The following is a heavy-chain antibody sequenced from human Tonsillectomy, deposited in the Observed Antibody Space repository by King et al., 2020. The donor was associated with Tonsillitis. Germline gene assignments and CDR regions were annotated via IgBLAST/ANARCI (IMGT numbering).Heavy chain of an antibody. Sequence: HVQLVESGGGVVQPGRSLRLSCAASGFTFSSYGMHWVRQAPGKGLEWVAVIWYDGSNKYYADSVKGRFTISRDNSKNPLYLQMNSLRAEDTAVYYCARGSGGHYFDYWGQGTLVTVSS. CDR3: ARGSGGHYFDY. J-gene: IGHJ4*02. D-gene: IGHD5-12*01. CDR1: GFTFSSYG. V-gene: IGHV3-33*08. CDR2: IWYDGSNK.